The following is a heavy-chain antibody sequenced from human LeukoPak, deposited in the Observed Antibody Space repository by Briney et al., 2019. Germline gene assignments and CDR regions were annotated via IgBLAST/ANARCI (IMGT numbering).Heavy chain of an antibody. CDR2: MNPNSGNT. D-gene: IGHD3-16*01. J-gene: IGHJ4*02. CDR3: AGGTITFGGVNGR. V-gene: IGHV1-8*01. CDR1: GYTFTSYD. Sequence: ASVKVSCKASGYTFTSYDINWVRQATGQGLEWMGWMNPNSGNTGYAEKFQGRVTITADTSTDTAYMELSSLRSEDTAVYYCAGGTITFGGVNGRWGQGTLVTVSS.